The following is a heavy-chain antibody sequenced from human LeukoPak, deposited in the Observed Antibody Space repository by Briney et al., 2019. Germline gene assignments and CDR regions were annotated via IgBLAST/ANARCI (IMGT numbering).Heavy chain of an antibody. CDR3: ARKWRRGYYLNGGFDV. CDR1: GGSISSYY. D-gene: IGHD1-26*01. CDR2: IYYSGST. V-gene: IGHV4-59*12. J-gene: IGHJ3*01. Sequence: SETLSLTCTVSGGSISSYYWSWIRQPPGKGLEWIGYIYYSGSTNYNPSLKSRVTISVDTSKNQFSLKLSSVTAADTAVYYCARKWRRGYYLNGGFDVWGQGTMVTVSS.